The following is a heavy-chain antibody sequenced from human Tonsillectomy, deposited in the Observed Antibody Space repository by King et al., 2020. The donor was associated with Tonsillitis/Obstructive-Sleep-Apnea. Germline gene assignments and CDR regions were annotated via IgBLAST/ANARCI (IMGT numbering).Heavy chain of an antibody. D-gene: IGHD1-26*01. CDR1: GGSISSSSYY. V-gene: IGHV4-39*01. CDR2: IYYSVTT. J-gene: IGHJ6*03. Sequence: QLQESGPGLVKPSETLSLTCTVSGGSISSSSYYWGWIRQPPGKGLEWVGTIYYSVTTYYNPSLKSRVTVFVDTSRNQFSMKLRSVTAADTAVYYCVRHVTSGDYYYYMDVWGKGTTVTVSS. CDR3: VRHVTSGDYYYYMDV.